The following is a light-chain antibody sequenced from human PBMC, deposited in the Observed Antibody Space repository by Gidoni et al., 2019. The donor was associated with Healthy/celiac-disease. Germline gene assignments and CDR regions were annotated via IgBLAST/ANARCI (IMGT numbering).Light chain of an antibody. CDR1: LRVSSN. CDR2: GAS. CDR3: KQYNNWPPYT. Sequence: IVLTPPPATLSVSPGASATFSCSASLRVSSNLAWYQQNPGQAPRPLIYGASTRATGIPARFSGSGSGTEFTLNISSLQAEDVAVYYCKQYNNWPPYTFGQGTKLEIK. V-gene: IGKV3-15*01. J-gene: IGKJ2*01.